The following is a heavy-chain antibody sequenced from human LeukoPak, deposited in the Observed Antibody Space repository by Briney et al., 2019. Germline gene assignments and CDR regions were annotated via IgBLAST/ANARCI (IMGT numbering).Heavy chain of an antibody. CDR3: ARGGNYDILTGYIFDY. V-gene: IGHV3-7*03. D-gene: IGHD3-9*01. J-gene: IGHJ4*02. CDR2: IKHDGRDK. CDR1: GFTFSNYW. Sequence: GGSLRLSCAASGFTFSNYWMSWVRQAPGKGLEWVANIKHDGRDKHYVDSVKGRFTIARDSAKNSLNLQMNSLRTEDTAVYYCARGGNYDILTGYIFDYWGQGTLVTVSS.